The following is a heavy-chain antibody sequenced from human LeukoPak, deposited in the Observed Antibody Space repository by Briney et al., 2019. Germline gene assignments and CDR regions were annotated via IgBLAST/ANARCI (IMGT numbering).Heavy chain of an antibody. Sequence: HSGGSLRLSCAASGITVSSHYMTWVRQAPGKGLEWVSVIDSGGSTNSADSVKGRFSVSRDNSKNTLYLQMNSLRVEDTAVSYCARTYGDYDYYYGMDVWGQGTTVTVSS. CDR1: GITVSSHY. J-gene: IGHJ6*01. CDR3: ARTYGDYDYYYGMDV. D-gene: IGHD4-17*01. CDR2: IDSGGST. V-gene: IGHV3-66*01.